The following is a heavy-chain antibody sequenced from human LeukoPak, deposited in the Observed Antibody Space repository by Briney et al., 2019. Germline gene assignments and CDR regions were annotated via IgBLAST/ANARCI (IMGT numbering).Heavy chain of an antibody. Sequence: GGSLRLSCAASGFTFSDYYMSWVRQAPGKGLEWVSTISGSAGSTYYADFVKGLFTISRDNSRNTLYLQMNSLRADDTAVYYCARYCSGASCYLGLDYWGQGTLVTVSS. CDR1: GFTFSDYY. V-gene: IGHV3-23*01. J-gene: IGHJ4*02. CDR3: ARYCSGASCYLGLDY. CDR2: ISGSAGST. D-gene: IGHD2-2*01.